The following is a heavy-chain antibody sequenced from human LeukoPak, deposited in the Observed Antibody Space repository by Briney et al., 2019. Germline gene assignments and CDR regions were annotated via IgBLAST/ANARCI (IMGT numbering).Heavy chain of an antibody. V-gene: IGHV3-48*03. Sequence: GGSLRLSCAASGFTFSSYEMNWVRQAPGKGLEWVSYILNSGTTTYYADSVKGRFTISRDNAKNSLYLQMNSLRTEDTGVYYCARDPPDYWGQGILVTVSS. CDR2: ILNSGTTT. CDR1: GFTFSSYE. CDR3: ARDPPDY. J-gene: IGHJ4*02.